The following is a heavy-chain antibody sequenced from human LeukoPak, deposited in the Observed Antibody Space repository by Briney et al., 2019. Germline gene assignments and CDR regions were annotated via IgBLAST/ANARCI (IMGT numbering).Heavy chain of an antibody. D-gene: IGHD2-2*01. Sequence: PGGSLRLSCAASGFTFSIYAMSWVRQAPGKGLEWVSAISGSGGSTYYADSVKGRFTISRDNSKNTLYLQMNSLRAEDTAVYYCAKSGPSAYCSSTSCPNFDYWGQGTLVTVSS. CDR1: GFTFSIYA. J-gene: IGHJ4*02. CDR3: AKSGPSAYCSSTSCPNFDY. V-gene: IGHV3-23*01. CDR2: ISGSGGST.